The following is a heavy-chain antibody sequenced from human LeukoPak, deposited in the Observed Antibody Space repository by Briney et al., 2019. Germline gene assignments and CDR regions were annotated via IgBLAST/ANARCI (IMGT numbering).Heavy chain of an antibody. V-gene: IGHV3-74*01. D-gene: IGHD3-10*01. CDR3: ARDLGGTRITMVRGVIIETHRRYYMDV. Sequence: PGGSLRLSCAASGFTFSNYWMHWVRQAPGKGLVWVSRINSDGSGTTFADSVKGRFTISRDNAKNSLYLQMNSLRAEDTAVYYCARDLGGTRITMVRGVIIETHRRYYMDVWGKGTTVTVSS. CDR1: GFTFSNYW. J-gene: IGHJ6*03. CDR2: INSDGSGT.